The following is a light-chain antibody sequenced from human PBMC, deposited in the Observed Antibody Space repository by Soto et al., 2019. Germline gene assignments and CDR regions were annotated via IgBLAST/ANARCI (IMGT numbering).Light chain of an antibody. CDR2: RAS. V-gene: IGKV3-15*01. Sequence: DIPMTQHPAPLSLSPRGRATPSCRASQSVSSNLAWYQQKPGQAHRLLIQRASTRATGIPARFRGSGSGTEFTLTASSLQSEDFAVYFFQQYNNWPGTFDQGTTVPIK. CDR3: QQYNNWPGT. CDR1: QSVSSN. J-gene: IGKJ1*01.